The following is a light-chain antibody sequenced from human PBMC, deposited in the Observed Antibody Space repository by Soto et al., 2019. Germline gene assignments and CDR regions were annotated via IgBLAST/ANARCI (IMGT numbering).Light chain of an antibody. CDR1: QGISNW. Sequence: DIQLTQSPSSVSASVGDRVTVTCRASQGISNWLAWYQQKPGKAPKLLISAASTLQGGVPSRFSGSFSGTDFTLTITSLQAEDFATYFCQPAYSLPVTFGQGTKLELK. J-gene: IGKJ2*01. CDR2: AAS. V-gene: IGKV1-12*01. CDR3: QPAYSLPVT.